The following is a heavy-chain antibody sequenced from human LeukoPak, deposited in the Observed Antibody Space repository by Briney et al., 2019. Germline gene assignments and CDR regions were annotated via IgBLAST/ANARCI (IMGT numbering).Heavy chain of an antibody. D-gene: IGHD1/OR15-1a*01. Sequence: PGGSLRLSCAASGFTFSSYWMSWVRQAPGKGLEWVAFIRYDGSNKYYADSVKGRFTISRDNSKNTLYLQMNSLRAEDTVVYYCAKDWNNENWFDPWGQGTLVTVSS. CDR3: AKDWNNENWFDP. V-gene: IGHV3-30*02. CDR2: IRYDGSNK. CDR1: GFTFSSYW. J-gene: IGHJ5*02.